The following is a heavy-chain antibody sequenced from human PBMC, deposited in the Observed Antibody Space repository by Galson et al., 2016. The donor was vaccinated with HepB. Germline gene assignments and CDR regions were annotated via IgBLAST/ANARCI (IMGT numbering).Heavy chain of an antibody. CDR1: GYTFTSYD. J-gene: IGHJ4*02. V-gene: IGHV1-8*01. CDR3: ARGRGTFGY. CDR2: MNSNSGNT. Sequence: SVKVSCKASGYTFTSYDINWVRQATGQGLEWMGWMNSNSGNTVYAQKFQGRPTMTRTTSISTAYMELSSLTSEDTAIYFSARGRGTFGYWGQGSLVTVSS. D-gene: IGHD3-10*01.